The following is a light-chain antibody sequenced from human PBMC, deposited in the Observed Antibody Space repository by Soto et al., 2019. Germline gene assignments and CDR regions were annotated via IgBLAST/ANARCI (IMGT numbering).Light chain of an antibody. CDR3: QHYSNWPPT. Sequence: EMVMTQSPATLSVSPGERVTLSCRASESVHRNLAWYQQKPGQGPSLLIYYASTRATGVRDRFTGGGSGTEFTLTISSLQSEDFGVYHCQHYSNWPPTFGPGTKVEIK. J-gene: IGKJ3*01. CDR2: YAS. V-gene: IGKV3-15*01. CDR1: ESVHRN.